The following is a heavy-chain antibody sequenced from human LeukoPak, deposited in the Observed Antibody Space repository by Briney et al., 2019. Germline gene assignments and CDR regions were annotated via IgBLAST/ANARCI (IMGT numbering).Heavy chain of an antibody. Sequence: SETLSLTCTVSGGSISSSSYYWGWIRQPPGKGLEWIGSIYYSGSTYYNPSLKSRVTISVDTSKNQFSPKLSSVTAADTAVYYCARVTAYDSSGYPAYYFDYWGQGTLVTVSS. D-gene: IGHD3-22*01. CDR3: ARVTAYDSSGYPAYYFDY. CDR2: IYYSGST. CDR1: GGSISSSSYY. V-gene: IGHV4-39*07. J-gene: IGHJ4*02.